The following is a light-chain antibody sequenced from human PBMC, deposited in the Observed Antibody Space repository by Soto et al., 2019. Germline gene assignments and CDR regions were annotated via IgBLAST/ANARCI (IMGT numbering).Light chain of an antibody. V-gene: IGLV2-14*01. CDR1: SSDVGGYNY. J-gene: IGLJ2*01. CDR2: DVS. Sequence: QSVLTQPASVSGSPGQSITISCTGTSSDVGGYNYVSWYQQHPGKAPKLMIYDVSNRPSGVSNRFSGSKSGNTASLTISGLXAXDXADYYCSSYTSSSTYVVFGGGTKLTV. CDR3: SSYTSSSTYVV.